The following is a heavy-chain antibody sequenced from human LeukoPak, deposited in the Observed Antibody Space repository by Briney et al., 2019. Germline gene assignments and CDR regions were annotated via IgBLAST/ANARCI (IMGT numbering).Heavy chain of an antibody. Sequence: GGSLRLSCAASGFTFSSYGMHWVRQAPGKGLEWVAFIRYDGSNKYYADSVKGRFTISRDNSKNTLYLQMNSLRAEDTAVYYCAKREMATIGYYYYYYMDVWGKGTTVTVPS. D-gene: IGHD5-24*01. CDR3: AKREMATIGYYYYYYMDV. CDR1: GFTFSSYG. J-gene: IGHJ6*03. V-gene: IGHV3-30*02. CDR2: IRYDGSNK.